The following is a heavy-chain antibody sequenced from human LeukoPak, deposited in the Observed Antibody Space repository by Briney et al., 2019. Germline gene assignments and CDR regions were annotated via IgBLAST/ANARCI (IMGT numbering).Heavy chain of an antibody. CDR2: IYPGDSDT. CDR3: ARLSYDSSGYSYGDDAFDI. Sequence: GESLKISCKGSGYSFTSYWVGWVRQMPGKGLEWMGIIYPGDSDTRYSPSFQGHVTISADKSISTAYLQWSSLKASDTAMYYCARLSYDSSGYSYGDDAFDIWGQGTMVTVSS. J-gene: IGHJ3*02. D-gene: IGHD3-22*01. V-gene: IGHV5-51*01. CDR1: GYSFTSYW.